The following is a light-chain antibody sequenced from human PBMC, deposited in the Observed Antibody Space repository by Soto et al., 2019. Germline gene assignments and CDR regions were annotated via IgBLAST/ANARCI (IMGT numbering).Light chain of an antibody. CDR1: QSRLHSNGYNY. J-gene: IGKJ1*01. Sequence: DIVMTQSPLSLPVTPGEPASNSCRSSQSRLHSNGYNYLDWYLQKPGQSPQLLIYLGSNRASGVPDRFSGSGSGTDFTLKISRVEAEDVGVYYCMQALQTPTFGQGTKVEIK. CDR3: MQALQTPT. CDR2: LGS. V-gene: IGKV2-28*01.